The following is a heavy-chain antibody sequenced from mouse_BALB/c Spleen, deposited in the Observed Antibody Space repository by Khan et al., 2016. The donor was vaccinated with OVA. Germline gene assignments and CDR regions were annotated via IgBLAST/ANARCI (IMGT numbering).Heavy chain of an antibody. CDR2: ISYTGNT. CDR3: ACELRGFAY. V-gene: IGHV3-8*02. J-gene: IGHJ3*01. D-gene: IGHD1-1*01. CDR1: GDSITSGY. Sequence: VQLKESGPSLVKPSQTLSLTCSVTGDSITSGYWNWIRKFPGNKLEYMGYISYTGNTYYNPSLKSRISITRDTSKNQNYLQLNSVTTEDTATYDCACELRGFAYWGQGTLVTVSA.